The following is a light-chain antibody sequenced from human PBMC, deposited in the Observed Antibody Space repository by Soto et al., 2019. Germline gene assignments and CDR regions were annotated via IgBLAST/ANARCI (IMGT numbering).Light chain of an antibody. CDR3: QQYNSYPYS. CDR2: KAS. CDR1: QTIFSW. J-gene: IGKJ2*03. Sequence: IQMTQSPSTLSASVGDRVSITCRASQTIFSWLAWYQQKPGKATKLLIYKASNLESGVPSRYSGSGSGTEFTLNISGLQPDYFATYYSQQYNSYPYSFGQGTKLEIK. V-gene: IGKV1-5*03.